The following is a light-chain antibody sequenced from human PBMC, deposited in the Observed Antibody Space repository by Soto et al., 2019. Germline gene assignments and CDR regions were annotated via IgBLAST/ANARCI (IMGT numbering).Light chain of an antibody. V-gene: IGLV2-11*01. CDR3: CSYAGSYTLV. CDR1: SSDVGGYHY. Sequence: QSALTQPRSVSGSPGQSVTLSCTGTSSDVGGYHYVSWYQHHPGKAPKILIYDVNNRPSGVPDRFSGSKSGNTASLIISGLQTEDEADYYCCSYAGSYTLVFGGGTKLTVL. J-gene: IGLJ2*01. CDR2: DVN.